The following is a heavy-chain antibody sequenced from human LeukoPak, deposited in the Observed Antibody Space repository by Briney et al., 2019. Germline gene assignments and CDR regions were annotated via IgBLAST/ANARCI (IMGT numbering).Heavy chain of an antibody. CDR2: ISYDGSNK. J-gene: IGHJ4*02. CDR1: GFTFSSYE. D-gene: IGHD5-12*01. V-gene: IGHV3-30*03. CDR3: ARDSPPYDRGDR. Sequence: PGGSLRLSCAASGFTFSSYEMNWVRQAPGKGLEWVAVISYDGSNKFYADSVKGRLTISRDSSNYTLYLQMNSLRVEDTAVYYCARDSPPYDRGDRWGQGTLVTVSS.